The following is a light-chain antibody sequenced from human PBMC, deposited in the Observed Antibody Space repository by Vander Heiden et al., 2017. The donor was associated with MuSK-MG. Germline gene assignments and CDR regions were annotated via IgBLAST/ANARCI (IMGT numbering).Light chain of an antibody. J-gene: IGLJ3*02. CDR3: QAWDNSTGV. V-gene: IGLV3-1*01. CDR2: QDR. Sequence: SYELTQPPSVSVSPGQTATITCSGAKLGATFARWYQQNSAQSRALVIYQDRQRPSGIPGRFSASNSRNTPTLNISGTQARDEVEYYCQAWDNSTGVFGG. CDR1: KLGATF.